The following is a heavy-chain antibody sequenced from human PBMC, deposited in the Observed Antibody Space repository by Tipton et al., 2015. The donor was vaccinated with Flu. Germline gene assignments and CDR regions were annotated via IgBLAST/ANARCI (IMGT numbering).Heavy chain of an antibody. J-gene: IGHJ5*01. CDR1: GGSISSSSHY. V-gene: IGHV4-39*07. CDR3: AKVLFGWVES. CDR2: IYYTGYP. D-gene: IGHD3-16*01. Sequence: TLSLTCTVSGGSISSSSHYWGWSRQAPGRGLEWVGSIYYTGYPYYNSSHKSRLAMSIDTSKKQFSLRLSSVTAADTAVYYCAKVLFGWVESWAQGTLVTVSS.